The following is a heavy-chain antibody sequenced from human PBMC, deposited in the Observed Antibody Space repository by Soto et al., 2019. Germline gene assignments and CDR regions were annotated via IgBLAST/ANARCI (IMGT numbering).Heavy chain of an antibody. J-gene: IGHJ6*02. CDR2: ISSSSSYI. V-gene: IGHV3-21*04. D-gene: IGHD3-16*01. Sequence: PGGSLRLSCAASGFTFSSYSMNWVRQAPGKGLEWVSSISSSSSYIYYADSVKGRFTISRDNAKNTLYLQMNSLRAEDTAVYYCAKVQGGYYYGMDVWGQGTTVTVSS. CDR3: AKVQGGYYYGMDV. CDR1: GFTFSSYS.